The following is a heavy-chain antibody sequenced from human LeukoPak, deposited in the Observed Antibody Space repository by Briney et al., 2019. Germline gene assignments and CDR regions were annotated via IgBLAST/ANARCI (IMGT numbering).Heavy chain of an antibody. Sequence: GGSLRLSCAASGFTFSSYAMHWVRQAPGKGLEWVAVISYDGSNKYYADSVKGRFSISRDNSKTTLYPQMNSLRAEDTAVYYCARDLQDIVVVPAAPYYYYGMDVWGQGTTVTVSS. D-gene: IGHD2-2*01. CDR2: ISYDGSNK. J-gene: IGHJ6*02. V-gene: IGHV3-30-3*01. CDR3: ARDLQDIVVVPAAPYYYYGMDV. CDR1: GFTFSSYA.